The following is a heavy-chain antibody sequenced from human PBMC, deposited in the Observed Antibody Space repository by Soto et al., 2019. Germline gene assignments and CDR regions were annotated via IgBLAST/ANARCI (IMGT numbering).Heavy chain of an antibody. V-gene: IGHV1-69*01. CDR3: ASRESDGDYRYSPYYYYYYGMDV. Sequence: QVQLVQSGAEVKKPGSSVKVSCKASGGTFSSYAISWVRQAPGQGLEWMGGIIPIFGTANYAQKFQGRVTITADESTSTAYMELSSLRSEDTAVYYCASRESDGDYRYSPYYYYYYGMDVWGQGTTVTVSS. CDR1: GGTFSSYA. CDR2: IIPIFGTA. J-gene: IGHJ6*02. D-gene: IGHD4-17*01.